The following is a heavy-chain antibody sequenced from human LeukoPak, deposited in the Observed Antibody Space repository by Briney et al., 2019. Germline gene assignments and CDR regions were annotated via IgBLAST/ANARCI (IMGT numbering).Heavy chain of an antibody. J-gene: IGHJ5*02. CDR2: ISGSGGST. D-gene: IGHD2-15*01. V-gene: IGHV3-23*01. Sequence: GGSLRPSCAASGFTFSSYAMSWVRQAPGKGLEWVSAISGSGGSTYYADSVKGRFTISRDNSKNTLYLQMNSLRAEDTAVYYCAKDRVVVVVAATPVGWFDPWGRGTLVTVSS. CDR1: GFTFSSYA. CDR3: AKDRVVVVVAATPVGWFDP.